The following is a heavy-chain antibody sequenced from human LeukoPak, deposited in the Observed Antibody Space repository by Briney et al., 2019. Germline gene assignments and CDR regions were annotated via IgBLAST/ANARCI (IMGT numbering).Heavy chain of an antibody. CDR1: GFTVSSNY. J-gene: IGHJ4*02. D-gene: IGHD6-19*01. CDR2: MYSGSSST. V-gene: IGHV3-53*04. Sequence: GRSLRLSCAASGFTVSSNYMSWVRQAPGKGLEWGSVMYSGSSSTYYTDSVKGRFTISRHNSKNTLYLQMNSLRAEDTAVYYCARVGSGWYDFDYWGQGTLVTVSS. CDR3: ARVGSGWYDFDY.